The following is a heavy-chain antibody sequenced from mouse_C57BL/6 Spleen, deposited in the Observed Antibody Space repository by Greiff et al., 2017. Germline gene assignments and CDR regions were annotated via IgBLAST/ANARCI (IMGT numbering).Heavy chain of an antibody. CDR2: IYPRSGNT. J-gene: IGHJ1*03. CDR3: ARLEVARYFDV. CDR1: GYTFTSYG. D-gene: IGHD1-1*01. Sequence: QVQLQQSGAELARPGASVKLSCKASGYTFTSYGISWVKQRTGQGLEWIGEIYPRSGNTYYTEKFKGKATLTADKSSSTAYMELRSLTSEDSAVYFCARLEVARYFDVWGTGTTVTVSS. V-gene: IGHV1-81*01.